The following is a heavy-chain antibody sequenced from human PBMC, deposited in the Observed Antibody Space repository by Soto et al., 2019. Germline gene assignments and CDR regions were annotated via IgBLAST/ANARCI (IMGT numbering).Heavy chain of an antibody. J-gene: IGHJ4*02. V-gene: IGHV4-34*01. CDR3: ARGRKELRFLEWLSRSYYFDY. D-gene: IGHD3-3*01. Sequence: PSETLSLTCAVYGGSFSGYYWSWIRQPPGKGLEWIGEINHSGSTNYNPSLKSRVTISVDTSKNQFSLKLSSVTAADTAVYYCARGRKELRFLEWLSRSYYFDYWGQGTLVTVSS. CDR1: GGSFSGYY. CDR2: INHSGST.